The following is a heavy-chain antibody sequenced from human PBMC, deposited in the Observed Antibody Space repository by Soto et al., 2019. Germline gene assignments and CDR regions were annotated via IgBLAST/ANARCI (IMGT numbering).Heavy chain of an antibody. D-gene: IGHD3-9*01. CDR3: ARGLRYFDWLLPKAPFDAFDI. J-gene: IGHJ3*02. CDR1: GYTFTSYG. V-gene: IGHV1-18*01. Sequence: ASVKVSCKASGYTFTSYGSSWVRQAPGQGLEWMGWISAYNGNTNYAQKLQGRVTMTTDTSTSTAYMELRSLRSDDTAVYYCARGLRYFDWLLPKAPFDAFDIWGQGTMVTVSS. CDR2: ISAYNGNT.